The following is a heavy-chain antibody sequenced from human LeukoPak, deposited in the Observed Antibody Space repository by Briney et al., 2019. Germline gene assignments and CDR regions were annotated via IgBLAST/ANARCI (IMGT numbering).Heavy chain of an antibody. CDR2: IYPGDSDT. J-gene: IGHJ3*02. V-gene: IGHV5-51*01. CDR1: GYSFTSYW. CDR3: ARHRPADSNYDFWSGYTGDAFDI. Sequence: GESLKISCKGSGYSFTSYWIGWVRQMPGKGLEWMGIIYPGDSDTRYSPSFQGQVTISADKSISTAYLQWSSLKASDTAMYYCARHRPADSNYDFWSGYTGDAFDIWGQGTMVTVSS. D-gene: IGHD3-3*01.